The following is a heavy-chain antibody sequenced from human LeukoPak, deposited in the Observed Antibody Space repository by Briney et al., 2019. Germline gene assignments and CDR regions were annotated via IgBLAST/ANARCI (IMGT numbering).Heavy chain of an antibody. CDR3: ARGVKGRSSSIND. D-gene: IGHD6-13*01. Sequence: GGSLRLSCAASGFTFSSYDMNWVRQAPGKGLVWVSYISSSGSTKYYADSTKGRLTISRDNAKNTLYLQMNTLRDEGTAVYDGARGVKGRSSSINDWGQGTLVTVSS. V-gene: IGHV3-48*03. CDR1: GFTFSSYD. CDR2: ISSSGSTK. J-gene: IGHJ4*01.